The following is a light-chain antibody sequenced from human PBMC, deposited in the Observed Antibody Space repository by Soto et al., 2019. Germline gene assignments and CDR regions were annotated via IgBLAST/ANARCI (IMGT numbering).Light chain of an antibody. CDR2: AAS. CDR1: QGISNY. Sequence: DIPMTQSPSSLSASVGDRVTITCRASQGISNYLAWYQQKPGKVPKLLIYAASTLQSGLPSQFIGSGSGTDFPLTISSLQPEDAATYYCQKYVDAPKTFGQGTKLEIK. J-gene: IGKJ2*01. CDR3: QKYVDAPKT. V-gene: IGKV1-27*01.